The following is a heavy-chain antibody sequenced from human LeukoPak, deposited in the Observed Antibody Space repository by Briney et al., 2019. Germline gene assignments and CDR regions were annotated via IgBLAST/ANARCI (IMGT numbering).Heavy chain of an antibody. V-gene: IGHV1-8*01. CDR2: MNPNSGNT. Sequence: ASVKVSCKASGYTFTGYDINWVRQATGQGLEWMGWMNPNSGNTGYAQKFQGRVTMTRNTSISTAYMELSSLRSEDTAVYYCARVGRDEYYYDSSGYYGIDYWGQGTLVTVSS. D-gene: IGHD3-22*01. J-gene: IGHJ4*02. CDR3: ARVGRDEYYYDSSGYYGIDY. CDR1: GYTFTGYD.